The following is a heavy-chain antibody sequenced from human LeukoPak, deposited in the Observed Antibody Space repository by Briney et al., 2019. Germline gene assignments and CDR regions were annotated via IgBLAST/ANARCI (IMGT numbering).Heavy chain of an antibody. V-gene: IGHV4-59*01. Sequence: PSETLSLTCTVSGGSISSYYWSWIRQPLGKGLEWIGYIYYSGSTNYNPSLKSRVTISVDTSKNQFSLKLSSVTAADTAVYYCARAGPVAAPFYYYGMDVWGQGTTVTVSS. CDR1: GGSISSYY. CDR3: ARAGPVAAPFYYYGMDV. J-gene: IGHJ6*02. D-gene: IGHD6-19*01. CDR2: IYYSGST.